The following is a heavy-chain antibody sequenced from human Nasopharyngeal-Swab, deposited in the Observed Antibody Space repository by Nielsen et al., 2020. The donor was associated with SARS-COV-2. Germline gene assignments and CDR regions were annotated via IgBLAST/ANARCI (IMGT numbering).Heavy chain of an antibody. CDR3: ARPGRRWLQLNPGWFDP. CDR2: IYYSGST. Sequence: SETLSLTCTVSGGSISSSSYYWGWIRQPPGKGLEWIGSIYYSGSTYYNPSLKSRVTIYVDTSKKQFSLKLSSVTAADTAVYYCARPGRRWLQLNPGWFDPWGQGTLVTVSS. J-gene: IGHJ5*02. CDR1: GGSISSSSYY. D-gene: IGHD5-24*01. V-gene: IGHV4-39*01.